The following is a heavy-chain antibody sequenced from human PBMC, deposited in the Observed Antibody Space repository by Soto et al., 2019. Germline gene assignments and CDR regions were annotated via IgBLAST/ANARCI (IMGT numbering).Heavy chain of an antibody. CDR1: GGSISRYY. J-gene: IGHJ4*02. D-gene: IGHD3-10*01. CDR3: ERVAGSGDFDY. CDR2: IYYSGST. Sequence: SETRCLTCTVSGGSISRYYWSGIRQPPGKGLEWIGYIYYSGSTNYNPSLKSRVTISVDTSKNQFSLKLSSVTAADTAVYYCERVAGSGDFDYWGQGTLVTVSS. V-gene: IGHV4-59*01.